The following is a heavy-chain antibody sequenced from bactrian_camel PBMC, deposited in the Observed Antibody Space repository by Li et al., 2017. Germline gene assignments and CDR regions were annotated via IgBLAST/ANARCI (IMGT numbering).Heavy chain of an antibody. CDR3: AAATFASCAWRPGAHDFYL. D-gene: IGHD4*01. J-gene: IGHJ6*01. V-gene: IGHV3S53*01. Sequence: HVQLVESGGGSVQAGGSLRLSCTASGFDTPDTNMGWFRQTPGKEREGVACIGSGGRVIYADSVKGRFTLSKDNAKNTLYLQLNNLDTEDTAMYYCAAATFASCAWRPGAHDFYLWGRGTQVTVS. CDR1: GFDTPDTN. CDR2: IGSGGRV.